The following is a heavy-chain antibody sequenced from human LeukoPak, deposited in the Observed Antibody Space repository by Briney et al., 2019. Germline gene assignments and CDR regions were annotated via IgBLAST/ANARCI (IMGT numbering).Heavy chain of an antibody. V-gene: IGHV3-64D*09. J-gene: IGHJ4*02. CDR2: VSNNGGST. CDR1: GFTFSSYA. D-gene: IGHD6-19*01. Sequence: GGSLRLSCSASGFTFSSYAMHWVRQAPGKGLEYVSGVSNNGGSTYYTDSVKGRFTISRDNSKNTLFLQMSSLRAEDTAVYYCARAGVAVAYFYYFDYWGQGSLVTVSS. CDR3: ARAGVAVAYFYYFDY.